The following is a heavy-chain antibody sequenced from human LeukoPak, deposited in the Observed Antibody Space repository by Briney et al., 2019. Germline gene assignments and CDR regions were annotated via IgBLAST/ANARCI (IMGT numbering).Heavy chain of an antibody. J-gene: IGHJ4*02. CDR1: GFTFSSYA. D-gene: IGHD4-11*01. V-gene: IGHV3-23*01. CDR2: ISGSGATT. CDR3: TKIGSTTTVTAPDSPVDH. Sequence: PGRSLRLSCAASGFTFSSYAMSWVRQAPGKGLEWVSAISGSGATTYYADSVKGRFTISRDNSKNTLYLQMNSLRAEDTAVYYCTKIGSTTTVTAPDSPVDHWGQGPLVTVSS.